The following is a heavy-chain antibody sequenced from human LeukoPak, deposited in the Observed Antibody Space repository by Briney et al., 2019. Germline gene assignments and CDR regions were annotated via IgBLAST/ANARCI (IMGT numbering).Heavy chain of an antibody. CDR2: IYPGDSDT. J-gene: IGHJ4*02. V-gene: IGHV5-51*01. CDR3: ARRGIYCSSTSCPPFDY. D-gene: IGHD2-2*01. Sequence: GESLKISCKGFGYSFTMYYIGWVRQMPGKGLEWMGIIYPGDSDTRYSPSFQGQVTISADKSISTAYLQWSSLKASDTAMYYCARRGIYCSSTSCPPFDYWGQGTLVTVSS. CDR1: GYSFTMYY.